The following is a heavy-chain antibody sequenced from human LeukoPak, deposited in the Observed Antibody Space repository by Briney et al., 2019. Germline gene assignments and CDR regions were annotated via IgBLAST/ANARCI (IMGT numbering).Heavy chain of an antibody. CDR3: ARDICSGGSCYYQH. V-gene: IGHV1-2*02. Sequence: ASLKVSCKASGYTFTGYYMHWVRQAPGQGLEWMGWINPNSGGTNYAQKFQGRVTMTRDTSISTAYMELSRLRSDDTAVYYCARDICSGGSCYYQHWGQGTLVTVSS. CDR2: INPNSGGT. D-gene: IGHD2-15*01. CDR1: GYTFTGYY. J-gene: IGHJ1*01.